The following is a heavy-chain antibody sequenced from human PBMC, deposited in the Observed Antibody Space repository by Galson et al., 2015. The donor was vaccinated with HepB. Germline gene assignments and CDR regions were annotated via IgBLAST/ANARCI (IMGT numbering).Heavy chain of an antibody. D-gene: IGHD3-10*01. Sequence: SVKVSCKASGGTFSSYAISWVRQAPGQGLEWMGGIIPIFGTANYAQKFQGRVTITADESTSTAYMELSSLRSEDTAVYYCATAYADYYGSGSYYHIGYFDYWGQGTLVTVSS. CDR2: IIPIFGTA. CDR1: GGTFSSYA. V-gene: IGHV1-69*13. J-gene: IGHJ4*02. CDR3: ATAYADYYGSGSYYHIGYFDY.